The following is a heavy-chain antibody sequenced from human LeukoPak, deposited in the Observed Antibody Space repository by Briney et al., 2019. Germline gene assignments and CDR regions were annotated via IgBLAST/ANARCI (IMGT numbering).Heavy chain of an antibody. CDR2: ISSGGNT. V-gene: IGHV3-23*01. D-gene: IGHD3-22*01. CDR1: GFTFSSYG. CDR3: AKDFMIVVVKGLNWFDP. Sequence: GGSLRLSCAASGFTFSSYGMSWVRQAPGKGLEWVSAISSGGNTYYADSVKGRFTISRDNSKNTLYLQMNSLRAEDTAVYYCAKDFMIVVVKGLNWFDPWGQGTLVTVSS. J-gene: IGHJ5*02.